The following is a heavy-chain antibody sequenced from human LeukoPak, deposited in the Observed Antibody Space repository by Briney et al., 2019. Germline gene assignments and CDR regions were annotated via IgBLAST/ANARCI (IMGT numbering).Heavy chain of an antibody. V-gene: IGHV4-34*01. D-gene: IGHD3-22*01. J-gene: IGHJ6*03. CDR2: INHSGST. CDR3: ARGLYYYDSSGYYPSIPYYYYYYMDV. Sequence: PSETLSLTCAVYGGSFSGYHWSWIRQPPGKGLEWIGEINHSGSTNYNPSLKSRVTISVDTSKNQFSLKLSSVTAADTAVYYCARGLYYYDSSGYYPSIPYYYYYYMDVWGKGTTVTVSS. CDR1: GGSFSGYH.